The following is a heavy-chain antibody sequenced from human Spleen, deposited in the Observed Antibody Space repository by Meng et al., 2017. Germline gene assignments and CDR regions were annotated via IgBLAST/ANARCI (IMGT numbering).Heavy chain of an antibody. Sequence: VQLLESGGGLVQPGGSLRLTCSASGFTFSNYGMTWVRQAPGKGLEWVAVISYDGSNKYYADSVKGRFTISRDNSKNTLYLQMNSLRAEDTAVYYCAWAYYDFWSGYYSWGQGTLVTVSS. V-gene: IGHV3-30*03. J-gene: IGHJ4*02. CDR3: AWAYYDFWSGYYS. CDR2: ISYDGSNK. CDR1: GFTFSNYG. D-gene: IGHD3-3*01.